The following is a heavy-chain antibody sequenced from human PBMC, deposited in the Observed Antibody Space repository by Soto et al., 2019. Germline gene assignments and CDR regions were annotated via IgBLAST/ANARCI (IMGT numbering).Heavy chain of an antibody. CDR3: ARQRTTVVTQAYFDH. V-gene: IGHV4-39*01. CDR2: IYYSGRT. D-gene: IGHD2-21*02. J-gene: IGHJ4*02. Sequence: SETLSLTCIVSGESISISSYYWGWIRQPPGKCLEWIGSIYYSGRTYYNPSFKSRVTISIDTSKNQFSLKLSSVTATDTAVYYCARQRTTVVTQAYFDHWGQGALVTVSS. CDR1: GESISISSYY.